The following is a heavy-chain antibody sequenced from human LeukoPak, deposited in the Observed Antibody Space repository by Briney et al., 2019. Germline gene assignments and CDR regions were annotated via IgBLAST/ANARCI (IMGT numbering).Heavy chain of an antibody. Sequence: ASVKVSCKASGFTFTSSAMQWVRQARGQRLEWIGWIVVGSGNTNYAQKFQERVTITRDMSTSTAYMELSSLRSEDTAVYYCAREGARVYAFDIWGQGTMVTVSS. CDR3: AREGARVYAFDI. CDR1: GFTFTSSA. J-gene: IGHJ3*02. D-gene: IGHD6-13*01. V-gene: IGHV1-58*02. CDR2: IVVGSGNT.